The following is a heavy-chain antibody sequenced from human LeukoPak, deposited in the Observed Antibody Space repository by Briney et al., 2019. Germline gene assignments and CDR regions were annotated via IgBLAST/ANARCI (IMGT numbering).Heavy chain of an antibody. CDR1: GGSISSYY. V-gene: IGHV4-59*01. D-gene: IGHD6-13*01. CDR2: IYYSGST. J-gene: IGHJ4*02. Sequence: SETLSLTCSVSGGSISSYYWSWIRQPPGKGLEWIGYIYYSGSTNYNPSLKSRVTISVDTSEDQLSLKLSSVTAADTALYYCARAHTSSWYMDYWGQGTLVTVSS. CDR3: ARAHTSSWYMDY.